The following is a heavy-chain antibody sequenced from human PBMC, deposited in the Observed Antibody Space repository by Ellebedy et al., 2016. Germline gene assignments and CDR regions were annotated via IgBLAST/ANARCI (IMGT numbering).Heavy chain of an antibody. Sequence: GGSLRLSCAASGSTFSNAWMNWVRQAPGKGLEWVGRIKSKTDGGAADYAAPVKGSFTISRDDSKNTLYLQMNSLKTEDTAVYFCTTVYRYNYDSVWGQGTLVTVSS. CDR3: TTVYRYNYDSV. J-gene: IGHJ4*02. D-gene: IGHD5-18*01. CDR2: IKSKTDGGAA. V-gene: IGHV3-15*01. CDR1: GSTFSNAW.